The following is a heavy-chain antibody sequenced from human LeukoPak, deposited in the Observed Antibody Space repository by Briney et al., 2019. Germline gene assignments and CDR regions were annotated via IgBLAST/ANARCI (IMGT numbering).Heavy chain of an antibody. Sequence: SVKVSCKASGGTFSSYAISWVRQAPGQGLEWMGRIIPIFGIANYAQKFQGRVTITADKSTSTAYMELSSLRSEDTAVYYCARDLGDYYYYGMGVWGQGTTVTVSS. V-gene: IGHV1-69*04. CDR2: IIPIFGIA. J-gene: IGHJ6*02. CDR3: ARDLGDYYYYGMGV. CDR1: GGTFSSYA. D-gene: IGHD7-27*01.